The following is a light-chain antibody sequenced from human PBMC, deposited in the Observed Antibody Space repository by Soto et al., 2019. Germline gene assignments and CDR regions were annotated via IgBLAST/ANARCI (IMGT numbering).Light chain of an antibody. V-gene: IGKV3-15*01. CDR2: GAS. Sequence: EVVVTQSPDTLSVSPGVTVTLSCRASQSVRSKLAWYLQKPGQAPRLFIYGASTRATDIPATFSGSGSGTEFTLTISNLQSEDFAIYYCQQYNNWPPITFGQGTRLE. CDR3: QQYNNWPPIT. CDR1: QSVRSK. J-gene: IGKJ5*01.